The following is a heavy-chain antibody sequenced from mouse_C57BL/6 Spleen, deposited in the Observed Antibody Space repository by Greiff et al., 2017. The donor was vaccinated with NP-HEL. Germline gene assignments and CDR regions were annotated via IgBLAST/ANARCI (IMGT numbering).Heavy chain of an antibody. CDR3: ARSITTVVDR. J-gene: IGHJ2*01. CDR2: IDPSDSFT. CDR1: GYTFTSYW. V-gene: IGHV1-50*01. D-gene: IGHD1-1*01. Sequence: QVQLQQPGAELVKPGASVKLSCKASGYTFTSYWMQWVKQRPGQGLEWIGEIDPSDSFTNYNQKFKGKATLTVDTSSSTAYMQLSSLTSEDSAVYYCARSITTVVDRWGQGTTLTVSS.